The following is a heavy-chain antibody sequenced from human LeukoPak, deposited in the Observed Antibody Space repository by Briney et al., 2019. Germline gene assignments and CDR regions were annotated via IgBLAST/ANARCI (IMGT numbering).Heavy chain of an antibody. J-gene: IGHJ6*03. D-gene: IGHD6-19*01. CDR1: GFTFSSYA. CDR3: AKVKLVAVAGTRPYYYYYYMDV. V-gene: IGHV3-23*01. CDR2: ISGSGGST. Sequence: PGGSLRLSCAASGFTFSSYAMSWVRQAPGKGLEWVSAISGSGGSTYYADSVKGRFTISRDNSKNTLYLQMNSLRAEDTAVYYCAKVKLVAVAGTRPYYYYYYMDVWGKGTTVTISS.